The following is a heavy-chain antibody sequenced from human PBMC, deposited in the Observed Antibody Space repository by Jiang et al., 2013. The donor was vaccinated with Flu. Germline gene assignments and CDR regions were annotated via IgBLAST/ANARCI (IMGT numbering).Heavy chain of an antibody. J-gene: IGHJ4*02. D-gene: IGHD5-12*01. CDR1: GDSVSNSLTA. V-gene: IGHV6-1*01. CDR3: ARGGALGYSGPLDY. CDR2: TYFRTKWST. Sequence: QTLSLTCAISGDSVSNSLTAWNWIRQSPWRGLEWLGRTYFRTKWSTDYAASVKSRIIINADSSKNEVSLELKSMTPDDTGIYFCARGGALGYSGPLDYWGQGAQVTVSS.